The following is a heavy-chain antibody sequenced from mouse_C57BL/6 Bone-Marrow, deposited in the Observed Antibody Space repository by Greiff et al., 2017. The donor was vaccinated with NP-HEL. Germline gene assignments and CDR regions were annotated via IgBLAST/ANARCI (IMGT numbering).Heavy chain of an antibody. D-gene: IGHD1-1*01. CDR2: IRSKSNNYAT. CDR3: VRQRDYGSSNFDY. CDR1: GFSFNTYA. V-gene: IGHV10-1*01. J-gene: IGHJ2*01. Sequence: EVKLVESGGGLVQPKGSLKLSCAASGFSFNTYAMNWVRQAPGKGLEWVARIRSKSNNYATYYADSVKDRFTISRDDSESMLYLQMNNLKTEDTAMYYCVRQRDYGSSNFDYWGQGTTLTVSS.